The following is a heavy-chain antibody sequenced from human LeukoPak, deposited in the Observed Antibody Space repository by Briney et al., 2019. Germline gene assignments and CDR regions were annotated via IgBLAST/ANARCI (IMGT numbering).Heavy chain of an antibody. J-gene: IGHJ5*02. D-gene: IGHD6-19*01. CDR3: ARGGSGWPNWFDP. Sequence: PSETLSLTCTVSGDSISSGDYYWSWIRQPAGKGLEWIGRISSSGSTNYNPSLKSRVTISVDTSKNQFSLKLSSVTAADTAVYYCARGGSGWPNWFDPWGQGTLVTVSS. CDR1: GDSISSGDYY. V-gene: IGHV4-61*02. CDR2: ISSSGST.